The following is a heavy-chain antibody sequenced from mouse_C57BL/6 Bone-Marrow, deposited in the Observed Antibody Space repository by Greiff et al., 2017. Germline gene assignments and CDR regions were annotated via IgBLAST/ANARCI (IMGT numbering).Heavy chain of an antibody. D-gene: IGHD2-3*01. J-gene: IGHJ3*01. CDR1: GFNIKDDY. CDR3: TTGYDWFAY. CDR2: IDPENGDT. V-gene: IGHV14-4*01. Sequence: VQLQQSGAELVRPGASVKLSCTASGFNIKDDYMHWVKQRPEQGLEWIGWIDPENGDTEYASKFQGKATITADTSSNTAYLQLSSLTSEDTAVYYCTTGYDWFAYWGQGTLDTVSA.